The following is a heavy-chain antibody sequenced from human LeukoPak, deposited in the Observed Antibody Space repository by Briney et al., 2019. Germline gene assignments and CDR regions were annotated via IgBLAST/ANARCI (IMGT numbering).Heavy chain of an antibody. CDR3: ACIAAAGTPYYYYGMDV. CDR2: IYYSGST. D-gene: IGHD6-13*01. V-gene: IGHV4-59*08. J-gene: IGHJ6*02. CDR1: GGSISSYY. Sequence: SETLSLTCTVSGGSISSYYWSWIRQPPGKGLEWIGYIYYSGSTNYNPSLESRVTISVDTSKNQFSLKLSSVTAADTAVYYCACIAAAGTPYYYYGMDVWGQGTTVTVSS.